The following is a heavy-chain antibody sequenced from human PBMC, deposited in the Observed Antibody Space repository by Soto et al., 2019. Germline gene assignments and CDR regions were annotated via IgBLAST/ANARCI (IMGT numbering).Heavy chain of an antibody. J-gene: IGHJ3*02. CDR2: FSSSSSTL. V-gene: IGHV3-48*02. Sequence: EVQLVESGGGLVQPGGSLRLSCAASGFTFSSYSMNWVRQAPGKGLEWVSYFSSSSSTLYYADPVKGRFTISRDNAKNSLYMQMNSVRDEDTAVYYCARAGYYDSSGYHWNAFDIWGQGTMVTVS. CDR1: GFTFSSYS. D-gene: IGHD3-22*01. CDR3: ARAGYYDSSGYHWNAFDI.